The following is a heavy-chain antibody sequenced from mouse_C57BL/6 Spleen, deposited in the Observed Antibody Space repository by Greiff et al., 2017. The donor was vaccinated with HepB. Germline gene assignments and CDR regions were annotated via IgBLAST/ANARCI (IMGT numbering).Heavy chain of an antibody. V-gene: IGHV2-2*01. Sequence: VQLVESGPGLVQPSQSLSITCTVSGFSLTSYGVHWVRQSPGQGLEWLGVIWSGGSTDYNAAFISRLSISKDNTKSQVFFKMNSLQADDTAIYYCARPRITTVSIMDYWGQGTSVTVSS. J-gene: IGHJ4*01. CDR2: IWSGGST. CDR1: GFSLTSYG. CDR3: ARPRITTVSIMDY. D-gene: IGHD1-1*01.